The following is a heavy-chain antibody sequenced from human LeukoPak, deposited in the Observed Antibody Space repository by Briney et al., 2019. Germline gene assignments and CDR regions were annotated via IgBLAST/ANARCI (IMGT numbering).Heavy chain of an antibody. CDR1: GFTFSTNA. J-gene: IGHJ4*02. Sequence: GGSLRLSCLPSGFTFSTNAMSWVRQAPGKGLEWISGISGSGASTYYADSVTGRFTISRDNSKNTLYLQMNSLRAEDTAVYYCARGVDYYENSGTIDYWGQGTLVTVSS. D-gene: IGHD3-22*01. CDR3: ARGVDYYENSGTIDY. CDR2: ISGSGAST. V-gene: IGHV3-23*01.